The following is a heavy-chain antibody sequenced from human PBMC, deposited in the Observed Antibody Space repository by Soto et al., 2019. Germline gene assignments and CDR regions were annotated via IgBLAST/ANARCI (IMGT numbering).Heavy chain of an antibody. D-gene: IGHD3-22*01. J-gene: IGHJ4*02. Sequence: LSLTCTVSGASISSGDYFWSWIRQPPGKGLEWIGYIYYSGSTYYNPSLKSRVTISVDTSKNQFSLKLSSVTAADTAVYYCARAPANNYYDSSGYDYWGQGTLVTVSS. CDR1: GASISSGDYF. CDR2: IYYSGST. CDR3: ARAPANNYYDSSGYDY. V-gene: IGHV4-30-4*01.